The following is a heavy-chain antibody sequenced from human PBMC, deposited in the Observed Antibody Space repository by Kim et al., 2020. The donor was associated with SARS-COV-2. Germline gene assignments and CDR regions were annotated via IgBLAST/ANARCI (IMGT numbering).Heavy chain of an antibody. D-gene: IGHD3-22*01. CDR2: TDGSGTYT. Sequence: GGSLRLSCAASGFGFNTYRMNWVRQAPGKGPEWVSSTDGSGTYTFYADSVKGRFTMSRDNVKNFMYLQMNSVRAEDTAVYYCVRGHSSGYYYDFWGQGT. J-gene: IGHJ4*02. CDR1: GFGFNTYR. V-gene: IGHV3-21*06. CDR3: VRGHSSGYYYDF.